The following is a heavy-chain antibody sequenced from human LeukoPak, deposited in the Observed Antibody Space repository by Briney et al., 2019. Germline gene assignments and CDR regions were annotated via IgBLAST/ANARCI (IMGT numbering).Heavy chain of an antibody. CDR3: AFVCSSTTCSLDY. CDR2: INPNSGDT. D-gene: IGHD2-2*01. J-gene: IGHJ4*02. Sequence: ASVKVSCKASGYTFTGYYMHWVRQAPGQGLEWLGRINPNSGDTNYAQKFQGRVTMTRDTSISTAYMELSRLRSDDTAVYYRAFVCSSTTCSLDYWGQGTLVTVSS. CDR1: GYTFTGYY. V-gene: IGHV1-2*06.